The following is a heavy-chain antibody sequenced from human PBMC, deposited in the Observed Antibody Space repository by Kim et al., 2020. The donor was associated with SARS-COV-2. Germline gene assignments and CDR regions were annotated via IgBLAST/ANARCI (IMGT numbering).Heavy chain of an antibody. Sequence: SVKGRFTISRDNSKNTLYLQVNSLRAEDTAVYYCAKGGGYSGYARYYGMDVWGQGTTVTVSS. J-gene: IGHJ6*02. V-gene: IGHV3-23*01. D-gene: IGHD5-12*01. CDR3: AKGGGYSGYARYYGMDV.